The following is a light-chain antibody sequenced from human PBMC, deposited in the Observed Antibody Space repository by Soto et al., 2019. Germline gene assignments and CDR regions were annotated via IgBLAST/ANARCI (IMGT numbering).Light chain of an antibody. CDR3: SSYTNSAPFYV. CDR2: DVN. J-gene: IGLJ1*01. Sequence: QSALTQPASVSGSPGQSITISCTGASTDVDGYDYVSWYQQHPGQAPKLMIYDVNNRPSGVSYRFSGSKSGDTASLTISGLQAEDDADYYSSSYTNSAPFYVFGPGTKVTVL. CDR1: STDVDGYDY. V-gene: IGLV2-14*03.